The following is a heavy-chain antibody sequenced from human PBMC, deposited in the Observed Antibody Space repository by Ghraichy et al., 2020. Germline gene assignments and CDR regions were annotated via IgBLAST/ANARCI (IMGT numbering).Heavy chain of an antibody. J-gene: IGHJ6*02. CDR1: GFTFSSYE. CDR3: ARGGSGGSPSLYYYGMDV. D-gene: IGHD2-15*01. V-gene: IGHV3-48*03. CDR2: ISSSGSTI. Sequence: GGSLRLSCAASGFTFSSYEMNWVRQAPGKGLEWVSYISSSGSTIYYADSVKGRFTISRDNAKNSLYLQMNSLRAEDTAVYYCARGGSGGSPSLYYYGMDVWGQGTTVTVSS.